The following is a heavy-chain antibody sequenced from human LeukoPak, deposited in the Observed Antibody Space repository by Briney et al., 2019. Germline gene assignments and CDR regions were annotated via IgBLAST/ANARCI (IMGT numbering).Heavy chain of an antibody. J-gene: IGHJ4*02. V-gene: IGHV1-46*01. Sequence: ASVKVSCKASGYTFTSYYMHWVRQAPGQGLEWMGITNLSGGSTSYAQKFQGRVTMTRDTSTSTVYMELSSLRSEDTAVYYCARGSPGIAVADDFDYWGQGTLVTVSS. CDR1: GYTFTSYY. CDR2: TNLSGGST. CDR3: ARGSPGIAVADDFDY. D-gene: IGHD6-19*01.